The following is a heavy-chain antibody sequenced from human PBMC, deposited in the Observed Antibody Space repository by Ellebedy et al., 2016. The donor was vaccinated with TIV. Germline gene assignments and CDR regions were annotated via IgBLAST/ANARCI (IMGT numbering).Heavy chain of an antibody. CDR3: GRYAVQRYFYGVGV. CDR2: ISSSSSSI. V-gene: IGHV3-21*01. Sequence: GGSLRLSCAASGFTFSSYSMNWVLQAPGKGLEWVSSISSSSSSIDYADSLKGLFTFSKDTSKNTLSLQMNSLRGEDSAVYYVGRYAVQRYFYGVGVWGQGTTVTVSS. CDR1: GFTFSSYS. D-gene: IGHD1-1*01. J-gene: IGHJ6*02.